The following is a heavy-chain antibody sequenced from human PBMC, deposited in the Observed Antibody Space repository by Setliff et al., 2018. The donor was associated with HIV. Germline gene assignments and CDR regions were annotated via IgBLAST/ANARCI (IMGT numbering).Heavy chain of an antibody. V-gene: IGHV3-23*01. J-gene: IGHJ6*02. D-gene: IGHD6-13*01. CDR1: GFTFSSYA. Sequence: GGSLRLSCAASGFTFSSYAMTWVRQAPGKGLEWVSSITGSGGSTYYANSVKGRFTISRDSSKDTLSLQMSSLRAEDTALYYCATGGMAAAGPGGGHGLDVWGQGTTDTVSS. CDR3: ATGGMAAAGPGGGHGLDV. CDR2: ITGSGGST.